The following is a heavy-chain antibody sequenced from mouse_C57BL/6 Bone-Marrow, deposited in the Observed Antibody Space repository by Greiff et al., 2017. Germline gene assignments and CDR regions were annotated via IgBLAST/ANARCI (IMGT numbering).Heavy chain of an antibody. CDR3: ARCCYYGSSGFAY. J-gene: IGHJ3*01. V-gene: IGHV14-2*01. Sequence: DVKLQESGAELVKPGASVTLSCTASGFNIKDYYMHWVKQRTEQGLEWIGRIDPEAGETKYAPKFQGKATITADTSSNTAYLQLSSLTSEDTAVYYCARCCYYGSSGFAYWGQGTLVTVSA. D-gene: IGHD1-1*01. CDR1: GFNIKDYY. CDR2: IDPEAGET.